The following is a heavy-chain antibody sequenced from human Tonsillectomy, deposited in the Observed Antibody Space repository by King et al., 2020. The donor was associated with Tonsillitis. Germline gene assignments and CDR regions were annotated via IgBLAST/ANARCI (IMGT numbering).Heavy chain of an antibody. CDR3: ARDLRNYEAGDY. CDR2: IKQDGSGK. J-gene: IGHJ4*02. CDR1: GFTFSSYW. D-gene: IGHD1-7*01. Sequence: VQLVESGGGLVQPGGSLRLSCAASGFTFSSYWMSWVRQAPGKGLEWVANIKQDGSGKYYVDAVKGRFTIPSDNSKNSLYLQLNSLRAEDTAVYYCARDLRNYEAGDYWGQGTLVTVSS. V-gene: IGHV3-7*01.